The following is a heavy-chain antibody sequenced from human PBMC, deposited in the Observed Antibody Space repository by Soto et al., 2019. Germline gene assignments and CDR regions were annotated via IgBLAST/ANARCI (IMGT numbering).Heavy chain of an antibody. J-gene: IGHJ6*03. Sequence: GGSLRLSCAASGFTVSSNYMSWVRQAPGKGLEWVSVIYSGGSTYYADSVKGRFTISRHNSKNTLYLQMNSLRAEDTAVYYCARDHYDILTGYPGEPFRYYYYMDVWGKGTTVTVSS. D-gene: IGHD3-9*01. CDR2: IYSGGST. V-gene: IGHV3-53*04. CDR1: GFTVSSNY. CDR3: ARDHYDILTGYPGEPFRYYYYMDV.